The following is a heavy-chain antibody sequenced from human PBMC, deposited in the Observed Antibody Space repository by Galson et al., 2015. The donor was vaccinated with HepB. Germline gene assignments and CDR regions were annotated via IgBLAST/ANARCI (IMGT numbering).Heavy chain of an antibody. D-gene: IGHD5-12*01. Sequence: SLRLSCAASGFTFSSYDMYWVRQVPGKGLEWVTLLSYDGSYEEYADSVKGRFTVSRDNSQNTLYLQMKSLRAEDTAVYYCAKNVGYTGYPYALDIWGPGTMVTVSS. CDR3: AKNVGYTGYPYALDI. V-gene: IGHV3-30*18. CDR1: GFTFSSYD. CDR2: LSYDGSYE. J-gene: IGHJ3*02.